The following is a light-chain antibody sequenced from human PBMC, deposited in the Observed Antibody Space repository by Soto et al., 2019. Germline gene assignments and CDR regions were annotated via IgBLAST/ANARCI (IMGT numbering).Light chain of an antibody. CDR2: EVS. Sequence: QSALTQPPSASGSPGQSVTISCAGTSSDAANYNSVSWYQQHPGKAPTLIIYEVSERPSGVPDRFSGSKSGNTASLSVSGLQAEDEADYYCSSYAGTNSVVFGGGPKLTVL. J-gene: IGLJ2*01. V-gene: IGLV2-8*01. CDR1: SSDAANYNS. CDR3: SSYAGTNSVV.